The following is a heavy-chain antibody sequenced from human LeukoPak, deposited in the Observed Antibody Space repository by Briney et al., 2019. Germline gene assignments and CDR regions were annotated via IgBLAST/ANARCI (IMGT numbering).Heavy chain of an antibody. CDR3: ARDLRVGGSSGWYAFDV. D-gene: IGHD6-19*01. Sequence: SETLSLTCTVSGGSISSYYWSWIRQPPGKGLEWIGYLYYRGSTTYNPSLKSRVTISIDTSKNQFSLKLSSVTAADTAVYFCARDLRVGGSSGWYAFDVWGQGTMVTVSS. CDR1: GGSISSYY. V-gene: IGHV4-59*01. CDR2: LYYRGST. J-gene: IGHJ3*01.